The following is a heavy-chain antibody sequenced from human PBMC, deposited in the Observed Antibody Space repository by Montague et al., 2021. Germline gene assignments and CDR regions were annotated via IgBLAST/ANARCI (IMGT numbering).Heavy chain of an antibody. J-gene: IGHJ4*02. CDR2: VFLSGAS. CDR1: GSSISGWY. Sequence: SETLSLTCSVSGSSISGWYFSWTRHPPGTGLDWTALVFLSGASNYNPSPKSRVTMSADTSKNQVSLKVNSVTAADTALYYCARQGFYESGGFFIWGLGTLASVAS. D-gene: IGHD3-22*01. V-gene: IGHV4-59*01. CDR3: ARQGFYESGGFFI.